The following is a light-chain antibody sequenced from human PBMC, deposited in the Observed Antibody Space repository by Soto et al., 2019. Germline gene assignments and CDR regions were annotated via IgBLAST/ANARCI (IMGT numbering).Light chain of an antibody. V-gene: IGKV3-15*01. J-gene: IGKJ1*01. Sequence: EIVMTQSPATLSVSPGERATLSCRASQSVSSNLAWYQQKPGQAPRLLIYGASTRATGIPARFSGSGSGTEITLTISSLQSEDFAVYYCQQYNNWPPTWTFGQGTKVAIK. CDR3: QQYNNWPPTWT. CDR1: QSVSSN. CDR2: GAS.